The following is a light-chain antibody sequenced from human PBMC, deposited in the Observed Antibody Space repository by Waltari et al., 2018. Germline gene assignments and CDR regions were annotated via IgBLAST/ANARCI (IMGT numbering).Light chain of an antibody. V-gene: IGKV2-28*01. CDR1: QSLLISAGYSS. Sequence: ILLPQSPLSLPVTPGEPASISCRSSQSLLISAGYSSLDWYFHKPGQPPQPLIYETSVRPSGVPDRFTGRGSGTDFTLKSRRVEAEDVGVYYCMQGLQIPVTFGQGTTLEIK. CDR2: ETS. CDR3: MQGLQIPVT. J-gene: IGKJ2*01.